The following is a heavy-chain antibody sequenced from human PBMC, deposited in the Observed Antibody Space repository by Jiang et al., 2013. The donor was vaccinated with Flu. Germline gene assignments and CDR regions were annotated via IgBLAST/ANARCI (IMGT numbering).Heavy chain of an antibody. CDR1: GFTFSSYS. V-gene: IGHV3-23*01. J-gene: IGHJ4*02. CDR2: IGGSSGNT. D-gene: IGHD3-10*01. Sequence: SGGGLVKPGGSLRLSCAASGFTFSSYSMNWVRQAPGKGLEWVSGIGGSSGNTYYADSVKGRFTISRDNSKNTLYLQMNSLRAEDTAVYYCAKGGPYFNRGDYFDYWGQGTLVTVSS. CDR3: AKGGPYFNRGDYFDY.